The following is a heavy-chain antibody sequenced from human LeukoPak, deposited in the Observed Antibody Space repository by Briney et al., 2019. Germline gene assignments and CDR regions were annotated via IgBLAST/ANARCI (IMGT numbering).Heavy chain of an antibody. D-gene: IGHD6-6*01. CDR1: GFTVSSNY. J-gene: IGHJ5*02. Sequence: GGSLRLSCAASGFTVSSNYMSWVRQAPGKGLEWVSVIYSGGSTYYADSVKGRFTISRDNSKNTLYLQMNSLRAEDTAVYYCAKDEGSSSQWFDPWGQGTLVTVSS. CDR2: IYSGGST. V-gene: IGHV3-53*01. CDR3: AKDEGSSSQWFDP.